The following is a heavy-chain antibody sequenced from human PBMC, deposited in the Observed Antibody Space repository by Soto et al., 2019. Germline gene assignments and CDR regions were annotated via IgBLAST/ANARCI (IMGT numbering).Heavy chain of an antibody. D-gene: IGHD3-22*01. V-gene: IGHV1-69*01. CDR1: GGTFSSYA. CDR2: IIPIFGTA. J-gene: IGHJ4*02. CDR3: AGPLPYYYDSSGYSRFDY. Sequence: QVQLVQSGAEVKKPGSSVKVSCKASGGTFSSYAISWVRQAPGQGLEWMGGIIPIFGTANYAQKFQGRVTLTADESTSTAYMELSSLRSEDTAVYYCAGPLPYYYDSSGYSRFDYWGQGTLVTVSS.